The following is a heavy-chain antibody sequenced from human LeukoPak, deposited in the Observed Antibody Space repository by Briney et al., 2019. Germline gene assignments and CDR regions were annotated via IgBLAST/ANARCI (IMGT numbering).Heavy chain of an antibody. J-gene: IGHJ4*02. CDR2: IIPIFGTA. CDR1: GGTFSSYA. V-gene: IGHV1-69*05. CDR3: ASHTLPTTSGIIDY. D-gene: IGHD3-10*01. Sequence: GASVKVSCKASGGTFSSYAISWVRQAPGQGLEWMGGIIPIFGTANYAQKFQGRVTITTDESTSTAYMELSSLRSEDTAAYYCASHTLPTTSGIIDYWGQGTLVTVSS.